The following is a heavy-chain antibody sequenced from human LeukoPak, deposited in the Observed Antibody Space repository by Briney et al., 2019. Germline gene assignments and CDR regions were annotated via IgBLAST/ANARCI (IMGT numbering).Heavy chain of an antibody. CDR1: GFTFSSYG. J-gene: IGHJ4*02. V-gene: IGHV3-30*18. D-gene: IGHD4-11*01. CDR3: AKGSMTTVTTPSDY. CDR2: ISYDGSNK. Sequence: GRSLRLSCAASGFTFSSYGMHWVRQAPGKGLEWVAVISYDGSNKYYADSVKGRFTISRDNSKNTLYLQMNSLRAEDTAVYYCAKGSMTTVTTPSDYWGQGTLVTVSS.